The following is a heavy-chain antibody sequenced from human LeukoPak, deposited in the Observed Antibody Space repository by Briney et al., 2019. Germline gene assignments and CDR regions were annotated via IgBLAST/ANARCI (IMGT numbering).Heavy chain of an antibody. D-gene: IGHD3-3*01. J-gene: IGHJ4*02. CDR2: ITGSSSTI. CDR1: GFTFSSYS. V-gene: IGHV3-48*04. Sequence: GGSLRLSCAASGFTFSSYSMNLVRQAPGKGLEWVAYITGSSSTIYYADAVKGRFTISRDNAKRSLFLQMTTLRVEDTAVYYCASAYDFWSLDYWGQGTLVTVSS. CDR3: ASAYDFWSLDY.